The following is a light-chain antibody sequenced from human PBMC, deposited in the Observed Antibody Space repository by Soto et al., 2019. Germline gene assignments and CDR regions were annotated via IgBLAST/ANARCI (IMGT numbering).Light chain of an antibody. CDR1: QSVSSSY. Sequence: EIVLTQSPGTLSLSPGERATLSCRASQSVSSSYLALYQQKPGQAPRLLIYGASSRATGIPDRFSGSGSGTDFTLTISRLEPEDFAVYYCHHYDSSPLTFGGGTKVEIK. J-gene: IGKJ4*01. CDR3: HHYDSSPLT. V-gene: IGKV3-20*01. CDR2: GAS.